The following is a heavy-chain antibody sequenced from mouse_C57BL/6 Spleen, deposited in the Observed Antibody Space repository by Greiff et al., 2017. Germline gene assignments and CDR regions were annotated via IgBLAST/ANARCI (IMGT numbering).Heavy chain of an antibody. CDR2: IYPGSGNT. Sequence: VKLVESGAELVRPGASVKLSCKASGYTFTDYYINWVKQRPGQGLEWIARIYPGSGNTYYNEKFKGKATLTAEKSSSTAYMQLSSLTSEDSAVYFCARITTAWYFDVWGTGTTVTVSS. CDR1: GYTFTDYY. V-gene: IGHV1-76*01. CDR3: ARITTAWYFDV. J-gene: IGHJ1*03. D-gene: IGHD1-2*01.